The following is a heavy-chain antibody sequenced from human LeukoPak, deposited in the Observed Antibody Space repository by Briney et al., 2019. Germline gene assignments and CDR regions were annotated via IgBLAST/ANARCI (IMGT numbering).Heavy chain of an antibody. D-gene: IGHD7-27*01. CDR1: GFTFSYYS. Sequence: GGSLRLSCAASGFTFSYYSMNWVRQAPGKGLEWVSSISSSSSYIYYADSVKGRFTISRDNAKNSLYLQMNSLRAEDTAVYYCASPISNWENYFDYWGQGTLVTVSS. CDR2: ISSSSSYI. J-gene: IGHJ4*02. V-gene: IGHV3-21*01. CDR3: ASPISNWENYFDY.